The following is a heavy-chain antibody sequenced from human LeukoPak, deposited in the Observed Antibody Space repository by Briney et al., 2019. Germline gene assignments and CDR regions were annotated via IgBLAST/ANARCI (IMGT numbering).Heavy chain of an antibody. CDR3: ATGVIVPAAIEGVLFDY. Sequence: ASVKVSCKASGYTFTSYYMHWVRQAPGQGLEWMGIINPSGGSTSYAQKFQGRVTMTEDTSTDTAYMELSSLRSEDTAVYYCATGVIVPAAIEGVLFDYWGQGTLVTVSS. D-gene: IGHD2-2*01. V-gene: IGHV1-46*01. J-gene: IGHJ4*02. CDR2: INPSGGST. CDR1: GYTFTSYY.